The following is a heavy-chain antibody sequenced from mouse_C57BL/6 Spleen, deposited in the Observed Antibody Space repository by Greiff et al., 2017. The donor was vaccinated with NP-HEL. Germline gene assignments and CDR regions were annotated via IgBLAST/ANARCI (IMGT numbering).Heavy chain of an antibody. CDR1: GYTFTSYW. D-gene: IGHD2-5*01. Sequence: QVQLQQPGAELVRPGSSVKLSCKASGYTFTSYWMHWVKQRPLQGLEWIGNIDPSDSETHYNQKFKDKATLTVDKSSSTAYMRLSSLTSEDSAVYYCARWDYSNYRNAMDYWGQGTSVTVSS. CDR2: IDPSDSET. V-gene: IGHV1-52*01. CDR3: ARWDYSNYRNAMDY. J-gene: IGHJ4*01.